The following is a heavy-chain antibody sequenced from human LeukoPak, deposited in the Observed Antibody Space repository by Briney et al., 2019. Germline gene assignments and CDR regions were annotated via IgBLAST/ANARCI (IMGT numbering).Heavy chain of an antibody. Sequence: PGGSLRLSCAASGFTVSSNYMNWVRQAPGKGLEWVSVIDSGDRTYYADSVKGRFTISRDNSKSTLHLQMNSLRAEDTAVYYCARVLRYDNSGHDSFDIWGQGTMVTVSS. CDR2: IDSGDRT. D-gene: IGHD3-22*01. J-gene: IGHJ3*02. CDR3: ARVLRYDNSGHDSFDI. CDR1: GFTVSSNY. V-gene: IGHV3-66*01.